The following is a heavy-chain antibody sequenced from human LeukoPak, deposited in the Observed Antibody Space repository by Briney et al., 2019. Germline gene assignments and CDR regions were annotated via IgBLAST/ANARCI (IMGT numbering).Heavy chain of an antibody. CDR2: ISASGGST. CDR3: AKSPLYCSSTSCYRTWFDP. D-gene: IGHD2-2*01. V-gene: IGHV3-23*01. Sequence: PGGSLRLSCAAPGFTFSSYAMSWVRQAPGKGLEWVSAISASGGSTYYADSVKGRFTVSRDNSKNTLYLQMNSLRAEDTAVYYCAKSPLYCSSTSCYRTWFDPWSQGTLVTVSS. CDR1: GFTFSSYA. J-gene: IGHJ5*02.